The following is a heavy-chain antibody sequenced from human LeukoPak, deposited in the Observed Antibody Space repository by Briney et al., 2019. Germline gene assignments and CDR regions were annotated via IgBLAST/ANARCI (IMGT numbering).Heavy chain of an antibody. CDR1: GFTFSSYW. V-gene: IGHV3-74*01. J-gene: IGHJ4*02. CDR2: INSDGSST. CDR3: ARSGASSGWYYFDY. D-gene: IGHD6-19*01. Sequence: PGGSLRLSCAASGFTFSSYWMHWVRQAPGKGLVWVSRINSDGSSTSYADSVKGRFTISRDNAKNTLYLQMNSLRAEDTAVYYCARSGASSGWYYFDYWGQGTLVTVSS.